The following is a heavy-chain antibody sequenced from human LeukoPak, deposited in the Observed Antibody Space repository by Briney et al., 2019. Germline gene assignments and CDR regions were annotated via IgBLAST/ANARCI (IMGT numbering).Heavy chain of an antibody. D-gene: IGHD3-16*01. V-gene: IGHV3-21*04. J-gene: IGHJ6*02. CDR3: AKDTWRRVFYYGMDV. CDR1: GFTFSSYS. CDR2: ITTTFYT. Sequence: GGSLRLSCAASGFTFSSYSFNWVRQVPGKGLEWVSSITTTFYTYYTDSVKGRFTISRDNAKNSLYLQMNSLRAEDTAMYFCAKDTWRRVFYYGMDVWGQGTTVAVSS.